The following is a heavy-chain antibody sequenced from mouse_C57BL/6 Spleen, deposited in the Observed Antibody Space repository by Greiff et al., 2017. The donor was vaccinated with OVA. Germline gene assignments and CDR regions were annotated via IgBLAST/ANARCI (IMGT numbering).Heavy chain of an antibody. Sequence: VQLQESGAELVRPGASVKLSCKASGCTFTDYYINWVKQRPGQGLEWIARIYPGSGNTYYNEKFKGKATLTAEKSSSTAYMQLSSLTSEDSAVYFCARSLITTGYFDVWGTGTTVTVSS. CDR1: GCTFTDYY. J-gene: IGHJ1*03. CDR2: IYPGSGNT. D-gene: IGHD1-1*01. CDR3: ARSLITTGYFDV. V-gene: IGHV1-76*01.